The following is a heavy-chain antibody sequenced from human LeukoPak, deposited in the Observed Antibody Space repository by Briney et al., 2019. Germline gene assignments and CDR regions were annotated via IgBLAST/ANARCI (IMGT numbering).Heavy chain of an antibody. V-gene: IGHV5-10-1*01. Sequence: GESLRISCKGSGYSFTSYWITWVRQMPGKGLEWMGRIDPSDSYTNNSPSFQGHVTLSADKSISTVYLQWSSLKASDTAMSYCARRITARLDYWGQGTLVTVSS. CDR1: GYSFTSYW. CDR2: IDPSDSYT. J-gene: IGHJ4*02. D-gene: IGHD6-6*01. CDR3: ARRITARLDY.